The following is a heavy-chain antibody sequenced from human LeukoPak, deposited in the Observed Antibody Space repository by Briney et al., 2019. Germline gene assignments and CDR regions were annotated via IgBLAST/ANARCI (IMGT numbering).Heavy chain of an antibody. CDR1: GYTFTGYY. CDR3: ARDAPSHYDFWSGYYSYAFDI. D-gene: IGHD3-3*01. J-gene: IGHJ3*02. CDR2: INPNSGGT. Sequence: ASVKVSCKASGYTFTGYYMHWVRQAPGQGLEWIGWINPNSGGTNHAQKFQGRVTMTRDTSISTAYMELSRLRSDDTAVYYCARDAPSHYDFWSGYYSYAFDIWGQGTMVTVSS. V-gene: IGHV1-2*02.